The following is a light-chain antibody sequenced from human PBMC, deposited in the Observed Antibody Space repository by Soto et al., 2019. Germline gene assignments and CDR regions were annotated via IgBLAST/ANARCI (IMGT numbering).Light chain of an antibody. CDR3: QSYDSSRWV. CDR2: EDN. Sequence: NFMLTQPHSVSESPGKTVTISCTGSSGSIASNYVQWYQQRPGSAPTTVIYEDNQRPSGVPDRFSGSIDSSSNSASLTISGLKTEDEADYYCQSYDSSRWVFGGGTKLTAL. J-gene: IGLJ3*02. V-gene: IGLV6-57*02. CDR1: SGSIASNY.